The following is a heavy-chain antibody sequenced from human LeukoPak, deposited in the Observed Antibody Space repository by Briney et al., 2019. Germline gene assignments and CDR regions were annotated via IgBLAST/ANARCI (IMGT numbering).Heavy chain of an antibody. Sequence: SETLSLTCTVSGYSISIGYYWCWIRQPPGKGLEWIGSIYHIGSTYYNPSLKSRVTISVDTSKNQFSLKLTSVTAADTAVYYCARNGRDHGSWNIRKFFPYWGQGTLVTVSS. CDR3: ARNGRDHGSWNIRKFFPY. CDR2: IYHIGST. J-gene: IGHJ1*01. V-gene: IGHV4-38-2*02. D-gene: IGHD6-13*01. CDR1: GYSISIGYY.